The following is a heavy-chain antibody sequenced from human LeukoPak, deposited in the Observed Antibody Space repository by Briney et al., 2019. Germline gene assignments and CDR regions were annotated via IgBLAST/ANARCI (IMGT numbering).Heavy chain of an antibody. CDR3: AKWVPRSLESIYGMDV. V-gene: IGHV3-23*01. D-gene: IGHD3-3*01. J-gene: IGHJ6*02. Sequence: GGSLRLSCAASGFRFSDYAMNWVRQAPGKGLEWVSGMSGTGGTSYYADSVKGRFTISRDNSKNTLDLQMNSLRAGDTAVYYCAKWVPRSLESIYGMDVWGQGTTVIVSS. CDR1: GFRFSDYA. CDR2: MSGTGGTS.